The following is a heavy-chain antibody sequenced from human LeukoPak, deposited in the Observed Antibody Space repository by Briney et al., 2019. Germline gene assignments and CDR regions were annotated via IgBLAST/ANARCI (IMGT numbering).Heavy chain of an antibody. V-gene: IGHV1-2*06. CDR1: GYTFTDSY. D-gene: IGHD1-26*01. CDR3: AKDLSGSYEH. CDR2: LYPNTGDT. J-gene: IGHJ1*01. Sequence: GASVKVSCKASGYTFTDSYIHWVRQAPGQGLEWRGLLYPNTGDTFYAQKFRGRVSVTRDTSISTPYMELNRQTSDETAVYYCAKDLSGSYEHWAQGTLVTISS.